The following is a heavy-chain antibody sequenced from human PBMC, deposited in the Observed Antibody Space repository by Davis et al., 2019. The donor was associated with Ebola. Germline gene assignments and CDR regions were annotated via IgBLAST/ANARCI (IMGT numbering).Heavy chain of an antibody. D-gene: IGHD1-26*01. J-gene: IGHJ4*02. V-gene: IGHV3-9*01. Sequence: SLKISCAASGFTFDDFAMHWFRQAPGKGLDWVSSISWGSGSIAYADSVKGRFTISRDRANNSVVLQMNSLRPEDTAVYYCAKDSSGTALLPFDSWGQGTLVTVSS. CDR3: AKDSSGTALLPFDS. CDR1: GFTFDDFA. CDR2: ISWGSGSI.